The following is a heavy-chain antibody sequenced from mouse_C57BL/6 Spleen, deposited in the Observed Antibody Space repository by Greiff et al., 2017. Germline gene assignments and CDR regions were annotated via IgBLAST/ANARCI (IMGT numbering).Heavy chain of an antibody. CDR1: GYTFTDYY. Sequence: VQLQQSGAELVRPGASVKLSCKASGYTFTDYYINWVKQRPGQGLEWIARIYPGSGNTYYNEKFKGKATLTAEKSSSTAYMQLSSLTSEDSAVYFCAKDGYCINFDSWGQGTTLTVSS. V-gene: IGHV1-76*01. J-gene: IGHJ2*01. CDR3: AKDGYCINFDS. CDR2: IYPGSGNT. D-gene: IGHD2-3*01.